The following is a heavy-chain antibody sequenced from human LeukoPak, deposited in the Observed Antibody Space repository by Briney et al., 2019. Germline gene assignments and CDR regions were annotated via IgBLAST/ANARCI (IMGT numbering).Heavy chain of an antibody. V-gene: IGHV4-59*08. Sequence: SETLSLTCTVSGGSISSYYWSWIRQPPGKGLEWIGYIYYSGSTNYNPSLKSRVTIPVDTSKNQFSLKLSSVTAADTAVYYCARWTRXXVXXXXXYXXDVWGXGTTVT. CDR3: ARWTRXXVXXXXXYXXDV. J-gene: IGHJ6*01. CDR1: GGSISSYY. CDR2: IYYSGST. D-gene: IGHD3/OR15-3a*01.